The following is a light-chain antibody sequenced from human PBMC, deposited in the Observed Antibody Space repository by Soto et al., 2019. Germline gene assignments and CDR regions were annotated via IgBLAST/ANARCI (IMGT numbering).Light chain of an antibody. CDR1: SSDVGGYNY. J-gene: IGLJ3*02. CDR3: HAYAGSIPWV. V-gene: IGLV2-8*01. CDR2: EVS. Sequence: QSALTQPPSASGSPGQSVTISCTGTSSDVGGYNYVSWYQQHPGKAPKLIIYEVSKRPSGVPDRFSGSKSGNTASLTVSGLQAEDEADYYCHAYAGSIPWVFGGGTKVTVL.